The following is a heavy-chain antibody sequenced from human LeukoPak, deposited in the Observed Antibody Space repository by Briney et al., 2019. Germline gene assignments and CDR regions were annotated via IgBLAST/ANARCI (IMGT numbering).Heavy chain of an antibody. CDR2: IYYSGST. J-gene: IGHJ4*02. CDR3: ARGQWLYYFDY. D-gene: IGHD6-19*01. Sequence: SETLSLTCTVSGGSISSYYWSWIRQPAGKGLEWIGYIYYSGSTNYNPSLKSRVTISVDTSKNQFSLKLSSVTAADTAVYYCARGQWLYYFDYWGQGTLVTVSS. CDR1: GGSISSYY. V-gene: IGHV4-59*01.